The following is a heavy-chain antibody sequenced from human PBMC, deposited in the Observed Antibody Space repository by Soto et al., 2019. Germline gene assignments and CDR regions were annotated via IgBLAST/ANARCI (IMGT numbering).Heavy chain of an antibody. CDR2: IYYSGST. Sequence: PSETLSLTCTVSGGSISSGDYYWSWIRQPPGKGLEWIGYIYYSGSTYYNPSLKSRVTISVDTSKNQFSLKLSSVTAADTAVYYCARALRITMIVVDNNWFDPWGQETLVTVSS. J-gene: IGHJ5*02. D-gene: IGHD3-22*01. CDR1: GGSISSGDYY. V-gene: IGHV4-30-4*01. CDR3: ARALRITMIVVDNNWFDP.